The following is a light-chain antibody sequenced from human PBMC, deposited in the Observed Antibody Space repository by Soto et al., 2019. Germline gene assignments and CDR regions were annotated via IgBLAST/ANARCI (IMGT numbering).Light chain of an antibody. J-gene: IGKJ4*01. CDR1: HTVINNY. Sequence: EFVLTQSPGTLSLSPGGRATLSCRASHTVINNYLAWYQQKPGQAPRLLIYDASSRATGIPDRFSGSGSGTDFTLTISRLEPEDFAVYYCQQYSTSPTFGGGTKVDNK. V-gene: IGKV3-20*01. CDR3: QQYSTSPT. CDR2: DAS.